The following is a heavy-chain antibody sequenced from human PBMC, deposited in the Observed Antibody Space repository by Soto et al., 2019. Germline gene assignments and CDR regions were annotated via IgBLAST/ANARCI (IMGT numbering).Heavy chain of an antibody. CDR3: AKDYLLEAV. Sequence: GXSLRLACAASGFTFSSYAMSWFRQVPGKGLEWVSAISGSGGSTYYADSVKGRFTISRDNSKNTLYLQMNSLRAEDTAVYYCAKDYLLEAVWGKGTTVTVSS. CDR2: ISGSGGST. J-gene: IGHJ6*04. D-gene: IGHD1-1*01. V-gene: IGHV3-23*01. CDR1: GFTFSSYA.